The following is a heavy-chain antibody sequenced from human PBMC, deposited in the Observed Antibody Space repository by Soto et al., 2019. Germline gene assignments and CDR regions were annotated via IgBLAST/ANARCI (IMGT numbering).Heavy chain of an antibody. Sequence: EVQLVESGGGLVQPGGSLRLSCAASGFTFSDYSMNWARQAPGKGLEWVSHITGSSSSIYYADSVKGRFTISRDNGKNSLYLQMTSLRDEDTAVYYCARDPISGYDYFDLWGQGTLVTVSS. CDR3: ARDPISGYDYFDL. V-gene: IGHV3-48*02. CDR2: ITGSSSSI. D-gene: IGHD5-12*01. CDR1: GFTFSDYS. J-gene: IGHJ4*02.